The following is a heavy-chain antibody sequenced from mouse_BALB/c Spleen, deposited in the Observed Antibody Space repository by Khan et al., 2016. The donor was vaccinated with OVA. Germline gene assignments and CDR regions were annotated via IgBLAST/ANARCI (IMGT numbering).Heavy chain of an antibody. D-gene: IGHD1-3*01. J-gene: IGHJ3*01. CDR3: ARHNFGPFAY. V-gene: IGHV5-9-3*01. CDR1: GFTFSSFA. CDR2: INSDGTYT. Sequence: EVELVESGGGLVEPGGSLKLSCAASGFTFSSFAMSWVRQTPEKRLEWVATINSDGTYTYYPDSVKGRFTISRDNAKNTLYLQMNSLRSEDTAMYYCARHNFGPFAYWGQGTLVTVSA.